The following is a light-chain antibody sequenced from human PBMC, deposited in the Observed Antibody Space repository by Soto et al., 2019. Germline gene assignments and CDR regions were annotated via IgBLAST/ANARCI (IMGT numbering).Light chain of an antibody. CDR3: GSWDSSLSAYV. J-gene: IGLJ1*01. CDR2: DDD. CDR1: SSNIGGNS. V-gene: IGLV1-51*01. Sequence: QSVLTQPASVSAAPGQKVTISCSGSSSNIGGNSVSWYQQFPGTAPKLLIYDDDKRPSGIPDRLSGSKSGTSATLGITGFQTGDEADYYCGSWDSSLSAYVFATGTKVTVL.